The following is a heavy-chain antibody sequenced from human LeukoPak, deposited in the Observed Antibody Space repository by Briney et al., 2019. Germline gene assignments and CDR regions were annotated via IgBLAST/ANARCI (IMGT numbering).Heavy chain of an antibody. J-gene: IGHJ4*02. D-gene: IGHD3-22*01. V-gene: IGHV3-23*01. CDR2: ISGSGGST. Sequence: GGSLRLSCAASGFTFSNSAMSWVRQAPGKGLEWVSAISGSGGSTYYADSVKGRFTISRDNSKNTLYLQMNSLRAEDTAVYYCAKLYYYDSSTLYWGQGTLVTVSS. CDR1: GFTFSNSA. CDR3: AKLYYYDSSTLY.